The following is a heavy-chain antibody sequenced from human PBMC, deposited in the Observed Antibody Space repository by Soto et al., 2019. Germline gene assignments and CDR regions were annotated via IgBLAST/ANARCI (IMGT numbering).Heavy chain of an antibody. CDR3: ARGTLD. D-gene: IGHD2-2*01. CDR2: VSYTGNT. CDR1: GGSIGSGGYW. V-gene: IGHV4-31*01. Sequence: QVQLQESGPGLMQPSQTLSLTCTVSGGSIGSGGYWWSWIRQHPGRGLEWIGFVSYTGNTQYNPSLKSLFNRPVYTSTKQFSLKLSSVTAADTAVYYCARGTLDWGQGILVTVSS. J-gene: IGHJ4*02.